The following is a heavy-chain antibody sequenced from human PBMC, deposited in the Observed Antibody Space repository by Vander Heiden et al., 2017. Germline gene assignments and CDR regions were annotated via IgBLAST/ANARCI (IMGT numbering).Heavy chain of an antibody. CDR2: IDPSDSYT. Sequence: DVQLVQSGAEVKKPGECLRITWKGSGYSFTSYRISWVRQMPGKGLEWMERIDPSDSYTTYSPSFQGHITVSADRSISTAYLQWSSLKASDTAMYYYAGDFGVRYENSGYHFYYWGQGTLVTVSS. D-gene: IGHD3-22*01. J-gene: IGHJ4*02. V-gene: IGHV5-10-1*03. CDR3: AGDFGVRYENSGYHFYY. CDR1: GYSFTSYR.